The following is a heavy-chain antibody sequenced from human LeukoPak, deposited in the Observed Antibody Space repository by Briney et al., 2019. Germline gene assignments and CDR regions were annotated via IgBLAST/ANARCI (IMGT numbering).Heavy chain of an antibody. CDR1: GYTFTSYD. CDR3: ARGFSRYDYVWGSYRYMAQRFDY. CDR2: MNPNSGNT. V-gene: IGHV1-8*01. J-gene: IGHJ4*02. D-gene: IGHD3-16*02. Sequence: EASVKVSCKASGYTFTSYDINWVRQATGQGLEWMGWMNPNSGNTGYAQKFQGRVTMTRNTSISTAYMELSSLRSEDTAVYYCARGFSRYDYVWGSYRYMAQRFDYWGQGTLVTVSS.